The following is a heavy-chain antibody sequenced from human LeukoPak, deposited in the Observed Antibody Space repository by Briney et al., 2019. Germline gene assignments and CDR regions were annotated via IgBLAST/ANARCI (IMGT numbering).Heavy chain of an antibody. CDR3: AREPLDY. CDR1: GFTFSSYH. CDR2: ISTSSSNVI. J-gene: IGHJ4*02. Sequence: GGSLRLSCAASGFTFSSYHMNWVRQAPGKGLEWVSFISTSSSNVIYYADSVKGRFTISRDNAKNSLYLQMNSLRAEDTAVYYCAREPLDYWGQGTLVTVSS. V-gene: IGHV3-48*01.